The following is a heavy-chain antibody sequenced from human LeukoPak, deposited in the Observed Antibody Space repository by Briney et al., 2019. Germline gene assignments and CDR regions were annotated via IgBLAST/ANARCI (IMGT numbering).Heavy chain of an antibody. D-gene: IGHD6-6*01. CDR1: GYTFTSYD. Sequence: AAVKVSCKASGYTFTSYDINWVRQATGQGLEWMGWMNPNSGNTGYAQKFQGRVNMTRNTSISTAYMELSSLESEDTAVYYCERRRIGSSGPPSDHWGQGTMVTVSS. CDR2: MNPNSGNT. CDR3: ERRRIGSSGPPSDH. J-gene: IGHJ4*02. V-gene: IGHV1-8*01.